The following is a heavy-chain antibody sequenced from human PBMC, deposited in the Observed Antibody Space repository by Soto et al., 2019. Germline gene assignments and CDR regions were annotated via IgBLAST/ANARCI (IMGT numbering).Heavy chain of an antibody. CDR1: GYTFTSYA. V-gene: IGHV1-3*01. CDR3: ARARTYYYGPGDSSLFDP. D-gene: IGHD3-10*01. Sequence: ASVKVSCKASGYTFTSYAMHWVRQAPGQRLGWMGWINAGNGNTKYSQKFQGRVTITRDTSASTAYMELSSLRSEDTAVYYCARARTYYYGPGDSSLFDPCPQGALGEVSS. J-gene: IGHJ5*02. CDR2: INAGNGNT.